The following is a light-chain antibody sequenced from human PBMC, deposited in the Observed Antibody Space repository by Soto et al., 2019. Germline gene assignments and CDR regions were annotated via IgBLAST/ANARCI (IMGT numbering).Light chain of an antibody. CDR3: HQRITWPFT. J-gene: IGKJ3*01. CDR1: QRISSY. V-gene: IGKV3-11*01. Sequence: EIVLTQSPATLSLSPGERATLSCRASQRISSYLAWYQQKPDHAPRLLIYDASNRATGIPARFSGRGSGTDFTLTIRSLEPDDFAGYYCHQRITWPFTFGTGNKVHIK. CDR2: DAS.